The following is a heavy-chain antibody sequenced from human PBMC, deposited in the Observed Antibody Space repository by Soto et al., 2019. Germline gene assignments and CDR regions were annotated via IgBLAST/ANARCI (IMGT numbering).Heavy chain of an antibody. J-gene: IGHJ3*02. CDR1: GFTFSSYA. Sequence: GGSLRLSCAASGFTFSSYAMSWVRQAPGKGLEWVSAISGSGGSTYYADSVKGRFTISRDNSKNTLYLQMNSLRAEDTAVYYCARDSTGAYYDFWSGYPMDFAIWGKGTMVTVS. CDR3: ARDSTGAYYDFWSGYPMDFAI. V-gene: IGHV3-23*01. D-gene: IGHD3-3*01. CDR2: ISGSGGST.